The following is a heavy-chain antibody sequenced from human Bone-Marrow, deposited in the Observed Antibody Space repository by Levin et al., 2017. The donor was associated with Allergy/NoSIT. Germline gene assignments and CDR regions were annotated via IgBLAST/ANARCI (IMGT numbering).Heavy chain of an antibody. J-gene: IGHJ4*02. CDR1: GGSISSYY. CDR3: AREGYSSSWYDFYYVDY. CDR2: IYTSGST. Sequence: SQTLSLTCTVSGGSISSYYWSWIRQPAGKGLEWIGRIYTSGSTNYNPSLKSRVTMSVDTSKNQFSLKLSSVTAADTAVYYCAREGYSSSWYDFYYVDYWGQGTLVTVSS. V-gene: IGHV4-4*07. D-gene: IGHD6-13*01.